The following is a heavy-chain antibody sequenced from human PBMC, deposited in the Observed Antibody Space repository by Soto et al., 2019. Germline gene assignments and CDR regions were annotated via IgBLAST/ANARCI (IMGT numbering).Heavy chain of an antibody. J-gene: IGHJ5*02. Sequence: QVQLQESGPGLVKPSETLSLTCTVSGGSISSYYWSWIRQPAGKGLEWIGRIYTSGSTNYNPSLKSRVTMSVDTSKNQFSLKLSSVTAADTAVYYCAREPGVGCSGGSCLYNWFDPWGQGTLVTVSS. CDR1: GGSISSYY. V-gene: IGHV4-4*07. CDR2: IYTSGST. D-gene: IGHD2-15*01. CDR3: AREPGVGCSGGSCLYNWFDP.